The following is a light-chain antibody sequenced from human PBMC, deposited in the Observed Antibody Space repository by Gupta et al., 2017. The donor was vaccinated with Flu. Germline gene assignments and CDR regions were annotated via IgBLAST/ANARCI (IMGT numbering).Light chain of an antibody. CDR2: AAS. CDR1: QDLNSW. V-gene: IGKV1-12*01. J-gene: IGKJ1*01. Sequence: PSSVSASVGDKVTITCRASQDLNSWLAWYQQKPGKAPNLLIYAASTVQSGVPSRFSGSGSETDFILTISSLQPEDSASYFCQQDESFPWTFGQGTKVEIK. CDR3: QQDESFPWT.